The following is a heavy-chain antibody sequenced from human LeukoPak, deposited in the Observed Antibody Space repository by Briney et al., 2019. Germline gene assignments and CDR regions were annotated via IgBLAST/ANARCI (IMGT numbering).Heavy chain of an antibody. V-gene: IGHV4-34*01. D-gene: IGHD5-18*01. Sequence: SETLSLTCAVYGGSFSGYYWSWIRQPPGKGLEWIGEINHSGSTNYNPSLKSRVTISVDTSKNQFSLKLSSVTAADTAVYYCARAKAAMVTFDYWGQGTLVTVSS. J-gene: IGHJ4*02. CDR3: ARAKAAMVTFDY. CDR2: INHSGST. CDR1: GGSFSGYY.